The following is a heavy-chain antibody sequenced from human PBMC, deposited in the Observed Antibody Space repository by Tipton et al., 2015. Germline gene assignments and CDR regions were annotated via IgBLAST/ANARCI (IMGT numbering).Heavy chain of an antibody. Sequence: VQLVQSGAEVKKPGESLKISCKGSGYKFYSYWIAWVRQKPGKGLEWMGIIYPGDSDAKYSPSFQGQVTISADKSISTAYLQWSSLKASDTAMYYCAGHRDSSGYYQHDGFNIWGQGTMVTVSS. CDR2: IYPGDSDA. J-gene: IGHJ3*02. D-gene: IGHD3-22*01. CDR1: GYKFYSYW. V-gene: IGHV5-51*01. CDR3: AGHRDSSGYYQHDGFNI.